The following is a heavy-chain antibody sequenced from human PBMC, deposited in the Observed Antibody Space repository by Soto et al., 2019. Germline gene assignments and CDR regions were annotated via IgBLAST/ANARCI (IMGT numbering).Heavy chain of an antibody. V-gene: IGHV1-18*01. D-gene: IGHD1-1*01. J-gene: IGHJ4*02. Sequence: QVHLVQSGAEVKKPGASVMVSCKGSGYAFTTYGITWVRQAPGQGLEWMGWISAPNGNTNSAQTLQGRVTVTRDKSTSTAYMEMRSLRSDDTAVYYCARGRYGDYWGKGALVTVSS. CDR2: ISAPNGNT. CDR1: GYAFTTYG. CDR3: ARGRYGDY.